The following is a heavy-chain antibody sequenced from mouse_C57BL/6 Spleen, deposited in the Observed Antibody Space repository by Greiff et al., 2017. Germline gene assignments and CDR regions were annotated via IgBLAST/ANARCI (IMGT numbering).Heavy chain of an antibody. CDR1: GYTFTSYW. CDR3: ARGGYGSSDTLDY. CDR2: INPSSGYT. Sequence: VQLQQSGAELAKPGASVKLSCKASGYTFTSYWMHWVKQRPGQGLEWIGYINPSSGYTKYNQKFKDKATLTADKSSSTAYMQLSSLTYENSAVYYSARGGYGSSDTLDYWGQGTTLTVSS. D-gene: IGHD1-1*01. J-gene: IGHJ2*01. V-gene: IGHV1-7*01.